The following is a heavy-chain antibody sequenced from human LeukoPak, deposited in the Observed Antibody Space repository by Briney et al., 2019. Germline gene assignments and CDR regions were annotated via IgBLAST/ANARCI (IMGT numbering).Heavy chain of an antibody. D-gene: IGHD6-19*01. Sequence: ASVKVSCKASGYTFTGYYMHWVRQAPGQGLEWMGWINPNTDSTNYAQKFQGRVTMTRDTSISTAYMELSRLRSDDTAVYYCAIIAVAGRGAQSFDYWGQGTLVTVSS. CDR1: GYTFTGYY. CDR2: INPNTDST. J-gene: IGHJ4*02. V-gene: IGHV1-2*02. CDR3: AIIAVAGRGAQSFDY.